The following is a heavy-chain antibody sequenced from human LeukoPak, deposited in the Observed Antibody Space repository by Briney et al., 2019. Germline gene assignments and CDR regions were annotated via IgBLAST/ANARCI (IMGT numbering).Heavy chain of an antibody. J-gene: IGHJ4*02. V-gene: IGHV4-39*01. CDR2: IYYSGST. D-gene: IGHD3-3*01. CDR3: ARHVLRFLEWLVDFDY. CDR1: GGSISSSSYY. Sequence: SETLSLTCTVSGGSISSSSYYWGWIRQPPGKGLEWIGSIYYSGSTCYNPSLKSRVTISVDTSKNQFSLKLSSVTAADTAVYYCARHVLRFLEWLVDFDYWGQGTLVTVSS.